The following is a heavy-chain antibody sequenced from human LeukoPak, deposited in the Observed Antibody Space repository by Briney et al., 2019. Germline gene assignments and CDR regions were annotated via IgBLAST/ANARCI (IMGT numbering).Heavy chain of an antibody. CDR1: GGSISSGSYY. V-gene: IGHV4-61*02. D-gene: IGHD6-13*01. CDR2: IYTSGST. CDR3: ARTPGIAAPPDY. J-gene: IGHJ4*02. Sequence: SETLSLTCTVSGGSISSGSYYWSWIRQPAGKGLEWIGRIYTSGSTNYNPSLKSRVTISVDKSKNQFSLKLSSVTAADTAVYYCARTPGIAAPPDYWGQGTLVTVSS.